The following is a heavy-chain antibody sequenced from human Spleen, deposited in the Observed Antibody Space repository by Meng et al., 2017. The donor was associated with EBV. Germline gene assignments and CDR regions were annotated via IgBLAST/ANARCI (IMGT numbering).Heavy chain of an antibody. CDR1: RGSNRSQNK. CDR2: ISHGGST. CDR3: AREGEDSSSQYFDY. J-gene: IGHJ4*02. V-gene: IGHV4-4*02. D-gene: IGHD6-6*01. Sequence: DPGLVKAWGTLSRACGGFRGSNRSQNKWNWVRQSPERGLEWIGEISHGGSTNYNPSLRSRVSMSVDKSKSSFSLRLSSVTAADTAVYYCAREGEDSSSQYFDYWGQGTLVTVSS.